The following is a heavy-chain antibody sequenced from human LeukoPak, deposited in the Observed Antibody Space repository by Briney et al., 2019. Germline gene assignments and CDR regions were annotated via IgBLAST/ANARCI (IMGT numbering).Heavy chain of an antibody. V-gene: IGHV4-34*01. D-gene: IGHD2-15*01. J-gene: IGHJ4*02. Sequence: SETLSLTCAVYGGSFSGYYWSWIRQPPGKGLEWIGEINHSGSTNYNPSLKSRVTISVDTSKNQFSLKLSSVTAADTAVYYCARRSPIRYCSGGSCYYFDYWGQGTLVTVSS. CDR2: INHSGST. CDR1: GGSFSGYY. CDR3: ARRSPIRYCSGGSCYYFDY.